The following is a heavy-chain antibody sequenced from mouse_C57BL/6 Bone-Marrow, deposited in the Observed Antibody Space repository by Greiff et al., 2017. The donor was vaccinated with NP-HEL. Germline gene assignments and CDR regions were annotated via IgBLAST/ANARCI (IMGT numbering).Heavy chain of an antibody. V-gene: IGHV2-6*01. J-gene: IGHJ2*01. D-gene: IGHD2-1*01. CDR3: ASPLYYPSFDY. CDR1: GFSLTSYG. CDR2: IWGVGST. Sequence: VKLQESGPGLVAPSQSLSITCTVSGFSLTSYGVDWVRQSPGKGLEWLGEIWGVGSTNYNSALKSRLSISKDNSTSQVFLKMNSLQTDDTAMYYCASPLYYPSFDYWGQGTTLTVSS.